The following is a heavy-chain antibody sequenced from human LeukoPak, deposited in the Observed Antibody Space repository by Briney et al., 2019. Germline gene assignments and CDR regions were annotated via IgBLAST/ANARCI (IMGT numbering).Heavy chain of an antibody. CDR2: INHSGST. CDR1: GGSISSYY. D-gene: IGHD2-15*01. Sequence: SETLSLTCTVSGGSISSYYWSWIRQPPGKGLEWIGEINHSGSTNYNPSLKSRVTISVDTSKNQFSLKLSSVTAADTAVYYCARGVVPGAFDIWGQGTMVTVSS. V-gene: IGHV4-34*01. CDR3: ARGVVPGAFDI. J-gene: IGHJ3*02.